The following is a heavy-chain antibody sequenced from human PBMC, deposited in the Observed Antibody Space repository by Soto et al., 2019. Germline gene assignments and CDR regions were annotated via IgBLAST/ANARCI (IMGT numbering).Heavy chain of an antibody. V-gene: IGHV1-69*12. Sequence: QVQLVQSGAEVKKLGSSVKVSCKASGGTFGSSALSWVRLAPGQGLEWMGGIIPIFGTTNYAQKFQGRVTMTADGSTGTAYMELSSLKSEDTAVYYCARVYGGGSYYYYGMDVWGQGTTVTVSS. CDR3: ARVYGGGSYYYYGMDV. CDR2: IIPIFGTT. D-gene: IGHD3-16*01. CDR1: GGTFGSSA. J-gene: IGHJ6*02.